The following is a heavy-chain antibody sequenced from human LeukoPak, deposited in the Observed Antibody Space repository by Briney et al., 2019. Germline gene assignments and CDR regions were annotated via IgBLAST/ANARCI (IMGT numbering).Heavy chain of an antibody. D-gene: IGHD3-22*01. CDR1: GFSVSSNY. CDR3: ARDYYRGDMDV. CDR2: IYRGGST. V-gene: IGHV3-53*01. Sequence: GGSLRLSCAASGFSVSSNYMSWVRQAPGKGLEWVSVIYRGGSTYYADSVKGRFTISRDNSKNTLYLQMNSLRAEDTAVYYCARDYYRGDMDVWGKGTTVTVSS. J-gene: IGHJ6*03.